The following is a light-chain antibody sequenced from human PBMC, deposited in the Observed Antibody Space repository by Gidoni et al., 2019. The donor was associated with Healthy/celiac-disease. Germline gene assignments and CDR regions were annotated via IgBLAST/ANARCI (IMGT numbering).Light chain of an antibody. V-gene: IGKV1-17*01. Sequence: DIQMTQSPSSLSASVGDRVTITCRASQGIRNDVGWYQQKPGKAPKRLIYAASSLQSGVPSRFRGSGSGTEFTLKISSLQPEDFATYYCLPHNSYPRTFGQGTKVEIK. CDR3: LPHNSYPRT. J-gene: IGKJ1*01. CDR2: AAS. CDR1: QGIRND.